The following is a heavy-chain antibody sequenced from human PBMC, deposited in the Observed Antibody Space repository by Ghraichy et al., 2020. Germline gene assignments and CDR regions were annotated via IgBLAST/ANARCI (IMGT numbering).Heavy chain of an antibody. CDR3: AREREGYYYDSSGYQGYYYYGMDV. CDR1: GFTFSSYW. Sequence: GGSLRLSCAASGFTFSSYWMHWVRQAPGKGLVWVSRINSDGSSTSYADSVKGRFTISRDNAKNTLYLQMNSLRAEDTAVYYCAREREGYYYDSSGYQGYYYYGMDVWGQGTTVTVSS. D-gene: IGHD3-22*01. CDR2: INSDGSST. V-gene: IGHV3-74*01. J-gene: IGHJ6*02.